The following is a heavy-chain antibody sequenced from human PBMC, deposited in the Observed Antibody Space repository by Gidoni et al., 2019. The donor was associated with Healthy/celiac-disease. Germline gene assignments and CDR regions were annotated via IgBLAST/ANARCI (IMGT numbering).Heavy chain of an antibody. CDR2: INPSGGST. CDR1: GYTFTSYY. J-gene: IGHJ4*02. V-gene: IGHV1-46*01. Sequence: QVQLVQSGAEVKKPGASVKVSCKASGYTFTSYYMHWVRQAPGQGLEWMGIINPSGGSTSYAQKFQGRVTMTRDTSTSTVYMELSSLRSEDTAVYYCARVASEQWGYSGIPYYFDYWGQGTLVTVSS. CDR3: ARVASEQWGYSGIPYYFDY. D-gene: IGHD5-12*01.